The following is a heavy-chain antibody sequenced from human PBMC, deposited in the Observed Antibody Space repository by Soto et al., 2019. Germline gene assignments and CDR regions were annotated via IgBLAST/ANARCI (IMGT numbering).Heavy chain of an antibody. D-gene: IGHD1-26*01. J-gene: IGHJ4*02. V-gene: IGHV3-30*03. CDR2: VSDDGYTT. Sequence: QVRLVESGGGVVQPGRSLRLSCAASGFIFSTYGMHWVRQAPGKGLQWVAVVSDDGYTTYYAESVKGRFTVSRDSSKNTLYLQMSSLRIEDTAVYYCAREGHHVVGTDAYSFDYWGQGTLVTVSS. CDR3: AREGHHVVGTDAYSFDY. CDR1: GFIFSTYG.